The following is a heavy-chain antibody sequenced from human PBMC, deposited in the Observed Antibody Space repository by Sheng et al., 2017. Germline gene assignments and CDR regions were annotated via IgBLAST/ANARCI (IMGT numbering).Heavy chain of an antibody. CDR3: VKHGYCHGDICRYLDY. CDR1: GFTFSSTW. CDR2: INSDGSST. D-gene: IGHD2-15*01. Sequence: EVQLVESGGDLVQPGESLRLSCAASGFTFSSTWIHWVRQSPGRGLMWVSHINSDGSSTNYADSVKGRFTVSRDNAKNTAYLQMNNLRAEDTAVYYCVKHGYCHGDICRYLDYWGQGILVHPLL. V-gene: IGHV3-74*01. J-gene: IGHJ4*02.